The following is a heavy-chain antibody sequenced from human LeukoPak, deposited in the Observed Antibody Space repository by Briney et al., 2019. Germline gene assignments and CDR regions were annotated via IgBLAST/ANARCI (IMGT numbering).Heavy chain of an antibody. D-gene: IGHD6-13*01. CDR1: GYTFTSYG. V-gene: IGHV1-3*01. CDR3: ARADSSSCHP. CDR2: INAGNGNT. Sequence: ASVKVSCKASGYTFTSYGISWVRQAPGQRLEWMGWINAGNGNTKYSQKFQGRVTITRDTPASTAYMELSSLRSEDTAVYYCARADSSSCHPWGQGTLVTVSS. J-gene: IGHJ5*02.